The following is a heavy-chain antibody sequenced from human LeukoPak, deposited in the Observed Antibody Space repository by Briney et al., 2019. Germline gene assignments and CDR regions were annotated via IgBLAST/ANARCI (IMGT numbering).Heavy chain of an antibody. CDR3: AKDPNGDYVGTFDM. J-gene: IGHJ3*02. Sequence: GGSLRLSCAASGFTFSSYWMNWARQAPGKGLEWVSFISGSGGSTDYAVSVRGRFTISRDNSKNTLYLQMNSLRAEDTAVYYCAKDPNGDYVGTFDMWGQGTVVTVSS. CDR2: ISGSGGST. V-gene: IGHV3-23*01. D-gene: IGHD4-17*01. CDR1: GFTFSSYW.